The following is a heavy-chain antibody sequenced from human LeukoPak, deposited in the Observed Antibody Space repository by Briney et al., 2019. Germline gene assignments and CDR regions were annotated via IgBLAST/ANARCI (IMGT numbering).Heavy chain of an antibody. J-gene: IGHJ4*02. D-gene: IGHD2-15*01. V-gene: IGHV1-2*02. CDR2: INPNSGGT. CDR3: ASCSGGSCYSFDH. Sequence: ASVKVSCKASGYTFTGYYMHWVRQAPGQGLEWMGWINPNSGGTNYAQKFQGRVTMTRDMSISTAYMELSRLRSDDTAVYYCASCSGGSCYSFDHWGQGTLVTVSS. CDR1: GYTFTGYY.